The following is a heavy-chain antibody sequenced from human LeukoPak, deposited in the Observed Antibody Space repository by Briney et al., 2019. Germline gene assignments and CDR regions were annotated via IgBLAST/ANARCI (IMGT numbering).Heavy chain of an antibody. CDR1: GFTFRSYW. V-gene: IGHV3-74*01. Sequence: GGSLRLSCADSGFTFRSYWMHWVRQAPGKGLVWVSRINADGSITTYADSVRGRFTISRDNAKNTLYLQMNSLTAADTAVYYCARDYGWGTAGDYWGQGILVTVSS. J-gene: IGHJ4*02. D-gene: IGHD3-16*01. CDR2: INADGSIT. CDR3: ARDYGWGTAGDY.